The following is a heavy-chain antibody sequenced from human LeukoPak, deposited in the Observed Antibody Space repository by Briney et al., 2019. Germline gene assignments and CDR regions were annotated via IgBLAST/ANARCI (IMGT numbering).Heavy chain of an antibody. J-gene: IGHJ4*02. CDR3: ARDPPDYGDYVFDY. CDR2: INTNTGNP. V-gene: IGHV7-4-1*02. CDR1: GYTFTSYA. D-gene: IGHD4-17*01. Sequence: ASVKVSCKASGYTFTSYAMNWVRQAPGQGLEWMGWINTNTGNPTYAQGFTGRFVFSLDTSVSTAYLQISSLKAEDTAVYYCARDPPDYGDYVFDYWGQGTLVTVSS.